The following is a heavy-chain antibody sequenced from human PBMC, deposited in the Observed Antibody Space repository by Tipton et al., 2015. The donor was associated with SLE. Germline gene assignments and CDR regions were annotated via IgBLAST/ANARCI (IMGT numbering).Heavy chain of an antibody. Sequence: TLSLTCSVSGGSISSNYWSWIRQPPGTGLEWIGSIYYSGSTYYNPSLKSRVTISVDPSKNQFSLKLSSVTAADTAVYYCASQDTTWKGFHWFDPWGQGTLVTVSS. J-gene: IGHJ5*02. CDR1: GGSISSNY. CDR3: ASQDTTWKGFHWFDP. V-gene: IGHV4-59*08. D-gene: IGHD2-2*01. CDR2: IYYSGST.